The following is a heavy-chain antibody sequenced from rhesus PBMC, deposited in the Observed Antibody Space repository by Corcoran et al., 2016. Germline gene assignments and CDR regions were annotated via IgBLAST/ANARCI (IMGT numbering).Heavy chain of an antibody. D-gene: IGHD4-17*01. CDR3: AREVTYGILFDY. Sequence: QVQLQESGPGLVKPSETLSLTCAVSGGSISRNYWSWIRQPPGKGLELIGYIYGSSGSTYYNPSLKSRATISIDTAKNQFSLKLSSVTAADAAVYDGAREVTYGILFDYWGQGVLVTVSS. CDR2: IYGSSGST. J-gene: IGHJ4*01. CDR1: GGSISRNY. V-gene: IGHV4-165*01.